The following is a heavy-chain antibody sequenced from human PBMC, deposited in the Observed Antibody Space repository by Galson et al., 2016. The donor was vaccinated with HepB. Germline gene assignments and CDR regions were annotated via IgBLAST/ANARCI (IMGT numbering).Heavy chain of an antibody. D-gene: IGHD5-12*01. CDR1: GFTFSKSG. J-gene: IGHJ4*02. CDR3: AVSAYSGYGSFDS. V-gene: IGHV3-30*03. CDR2: ILFDSSNK. Sequence: SLRLSCAASGFTFSKSGMHWVRQAPGKGLEWVALILFDSSNKYYADSVKGRFTVSRDNSKNTLYLQMNSLRPDDTAVYYCAVSAYSGYGSFDSWGQGTLVTVSS.